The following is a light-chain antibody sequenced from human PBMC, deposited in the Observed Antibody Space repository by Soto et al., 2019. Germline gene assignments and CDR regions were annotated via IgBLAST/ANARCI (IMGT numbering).Light chain of an antibody. CDR1: SSDVGGYNY. V-gene: IGLV2-8*01. Sequence: QSVLTQPPSASGSPGQSVTISCTGTSSDVGGYNYVSWYQQHPGKAPKLMIYEVSKRPSGVPDRFSGSKSGNTASLTVSGLQAEDEADYYCSPYAGSNTLVFGGGTKVTVL. CDR2: EVS. CDR3: SPYAGSNTLV. J-gene: IGLJ3*02.